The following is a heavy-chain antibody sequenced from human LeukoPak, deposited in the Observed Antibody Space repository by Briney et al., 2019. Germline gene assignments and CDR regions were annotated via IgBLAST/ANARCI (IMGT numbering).Heavy chain of an antibody. CDR3: ARDLAYYGSGNY. D-gene: IGHD3-10*01. V-gene: IGHV4-4*02. CDR1: GGSISSSNW. CDR2: IYHSGST. Sequence: SETLSLTCAVSGGSISSSNWWSWVRQPPGKGLEGIGEIYHSGSTNYNPSLKSRVTISVDKSKNQFSLKLSSVTAADTAVYYCARDLAYYGSGNYWGQGTLVTVSS. J-gene: IGHJ4*02.